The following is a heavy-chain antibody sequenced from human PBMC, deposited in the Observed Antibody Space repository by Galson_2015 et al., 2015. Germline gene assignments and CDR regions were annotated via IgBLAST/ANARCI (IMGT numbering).Heavy chain of an antibody. V-gene: IGHV2-5*01. CDR2: IYWNDDK. CDR3: AHTLRGSWYADAFEI. D-gene: IGHD6-13*01. J-gene: IGHJ3*02. Sequence: PALVKPTQTLTLTCTFSGFSLSTSGVGVGWIRQPPGKALEWLALIYWNDDKRYSPSLKSRLTITKDISKNQVVLTMTNMDPVDTATYYCAHTLRGSWYADAFEIWGQGTMVTVSS. CDR1: GFSLSTSGVG.